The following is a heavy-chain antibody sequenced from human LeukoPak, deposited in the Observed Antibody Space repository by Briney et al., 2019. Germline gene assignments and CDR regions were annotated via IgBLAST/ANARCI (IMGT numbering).Heavy chain of an antibody. D-gene: IGHD3-9*01. J-gene: IGHJ4*02. V-gene: IGHV3-20*04. CDR3: VRGGHYDIVTHPMGPFDY. Sequence: PGGSLRLSCAASGFTFDDYGMTWVRQAPGKGLEWVSGMNWNGDSKGYADSVKGRFIISRDNPKNLLHLQMSILTAEDTSLYYSVRGGHYDIVTHPMGPFDYWGQGSLVIVSS. CDR1: GFTFDDYG. CDR2: MNWNGDSK.